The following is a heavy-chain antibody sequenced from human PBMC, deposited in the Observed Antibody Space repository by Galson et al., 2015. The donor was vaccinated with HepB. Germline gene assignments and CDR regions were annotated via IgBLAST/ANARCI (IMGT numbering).Heavy chain of an antibody. CDR3: ARASMTTVTFFDY. CDR2: ISGGSTYT. J-gene: IGHJ4*02. V-gene: IGHV3-11*06. D-gene: IGHD4-17*01. CDR1: GFTFSDYY. Sequence: SLRLSCAASGFTFSDYYMNWIRQAPGKGLEWVSYISGGSTYTNHPDSVKGRFTISRDNAKNSLYLQMINLRAEDTAVYYCARASMTTVTFFDYWGQGILVTVSS.